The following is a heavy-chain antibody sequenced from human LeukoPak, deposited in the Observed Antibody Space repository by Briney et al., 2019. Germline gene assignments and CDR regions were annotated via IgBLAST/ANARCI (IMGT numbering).Heavy chain of an antibody. Sequence: SETLSLTCAVYGGSFSGYYWSWIRQPPGKGLEWIGEINHSGSTNYNPSLKSRVTISVDTSKNQFSLKLSSVTAADTAVYYCARTRYFDWLLQHWGQGTLVTVSS. CDR2: INHSGST. CDR3: ARTRYFDWLLQH. CDR1: GGSFSGYY. J-gene: IGHJ4*02. D-gene: IGHD3-9*01. V-gene: IGHV4-34*01.